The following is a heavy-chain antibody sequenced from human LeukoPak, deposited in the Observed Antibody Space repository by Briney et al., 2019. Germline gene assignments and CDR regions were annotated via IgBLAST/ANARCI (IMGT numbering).Heavy chain of an antibody. J-gene: IGHJ3*02. Sequence: SVKVSCKASGYTFTSYAMNWVRQAPGQGLEWMGGIIPIFGTANYAQKFQGRVTITADESTSTAYMELSSLRSEDTAVYYCAREKGLYYYDSSGTNAFDIWGQGTMVTVSS. CDR2: IIPIFGTA. V-gene: IGHV1-69*13. CDR1: GYTFTSYA. D-gene: IGHD3-22*01. CDR3: AREKGLYYYDSSGTNAFDI.